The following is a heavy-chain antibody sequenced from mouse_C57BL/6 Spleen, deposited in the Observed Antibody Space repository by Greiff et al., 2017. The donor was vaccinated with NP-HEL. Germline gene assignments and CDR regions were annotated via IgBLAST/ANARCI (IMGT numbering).Heavy chain of an antibody. V-gene: IGHV1-69*01. D-gene: IGHD1-1*01. CDR1: GYTFTSYW. CDR2: IDPSDSYT. CDR3: AREITTVARYFDV. Sequence: VQLQQPGAELVMPGASVKLSCKASGYTFTSYWMHWVKQRPGQGLEWIGEIDPSDSYTNYNQKFKGKSTLTVDKSSSTAYMQLSSLTSEDSAVYYGAREITTVARYFDVWGTGTTVTVAS. J-gene: IGHJ1*03.